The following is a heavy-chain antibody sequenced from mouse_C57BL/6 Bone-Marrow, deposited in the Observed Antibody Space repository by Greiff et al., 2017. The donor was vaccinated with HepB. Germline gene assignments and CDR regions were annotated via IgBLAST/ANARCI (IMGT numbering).Heavy chain of an antibody. CDR1: GFNITDYY. Sequence: EVQLQQSGAELVKPGASVKLSCTASGFNITDYYLPWVKQRTEQGLEWIGRIDPGDGETKYAQKFPGKATITADTSSNTAYLQLSSLTSEDTAVYYCGRDSSVYDYAIHYFRQSTSLTFSS. V-gene: IGHV14-2*01. CDR2: IDPGDGET. CDR3: GRDSSVYDYAIHY. D-gene: IGHD3-2*02. J-gene: IGHJ4*01.